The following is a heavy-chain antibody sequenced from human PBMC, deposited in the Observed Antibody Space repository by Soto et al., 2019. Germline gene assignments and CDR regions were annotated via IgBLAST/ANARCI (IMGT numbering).Heavy chain of an antibody. V-gene: IGHV3-74*01. Sequence: EVQLVESGGGLVQPGGSLRLSCEVSGFTFGDYWMHWVRQAPGKGLEWVSRIDSAGNRATYADSVRGRFTISRDNAKNTLYLQITSLGVEDTAMYYCARGKYIGSYYFDYWGQGTLVTVSS. D-gene: IGHD1-26*01. CDR3: ARGKYIGSYYFDY. J-gene: IGHJ4*02. CDR1: GFTFGDYW. CDR2: IDSAGNRA.